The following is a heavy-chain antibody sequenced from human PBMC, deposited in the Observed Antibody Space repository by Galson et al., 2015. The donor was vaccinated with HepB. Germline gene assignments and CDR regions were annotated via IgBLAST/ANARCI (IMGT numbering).Heavy chain of an antibody. CDR3: ARLRGGSGSYYIENYFDY. Sequence: QLQLQESGSGLVKPSQTLSLTCAVSGGSISSGGYSWRWIRQPPGKGLEWIGYIYHSGSTYYNPSLKSRVTISVDRSKNQFSLKLSSVTAADTAVYYCARLRGGSGSYYIENYFDYWGQGTLVTVSS. V-gene: IGHV4-30-2*01. CDR1: GGSISSGGYS. D-gene: IGHD3-10*01. CDR2: IYHSGST. J-gene: IGHJ4*02.